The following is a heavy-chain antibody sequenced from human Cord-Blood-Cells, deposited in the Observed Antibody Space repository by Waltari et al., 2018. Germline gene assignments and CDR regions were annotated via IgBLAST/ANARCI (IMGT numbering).Heavy chain of an antibody. CDR3: ARVSSREDIVVVPAAIMPFDY. CDR2: ISAYNGNT. J-gene: IGHJ4*02. Sequence: QVQLVQSGAEVKKPGASVKVSCKASGYTFTSYGISWVRPAPGQGLEWMGWISAYNGNTNYAQKLQGRVTMTTDTSTSTAYMELRSLRSDDTAVYYCARVSSREDIVVVPAAIMPFDYWGQGTLVTVSS. V-gene: IGHV1-18*01. D-gene: IGHD2-2*02. CDR1: GYTFTSYG.